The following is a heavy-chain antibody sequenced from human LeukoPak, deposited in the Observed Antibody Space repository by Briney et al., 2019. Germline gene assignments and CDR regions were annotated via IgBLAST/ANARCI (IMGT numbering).Heavy chain of an antibody. D-gene: IGHD6-13*01. J-gene: IGHJ5*02. CDR2: ISAYNGYT. CDR3: AREYYGPYSSSWSRQFDP. CDR1: GYTFTNYG. V-gene: IGHV1-18*01. Sequence: GASVKVSCKASGYTFTNYGFSWVRQAPGQGLEWMGWISAYNGYTDYAQKLQFRVTMTTDTSTSTAYMELSRLRSDDTAVYYCAREYYGPYSSSWSRQFDPWGQGTLVTVSS.